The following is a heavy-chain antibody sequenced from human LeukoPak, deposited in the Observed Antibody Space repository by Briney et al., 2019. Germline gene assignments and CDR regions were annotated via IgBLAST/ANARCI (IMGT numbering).Heavy chain of an antibody. J-gene: IGHJ4*02. D-gene: IGHD3-10*01. CDR1: GYTFTSYD. V-gene: IGHV1-8*01. Sequence: ASVKISCKASGYTFTSYDINWVRQATGQGLEWMGWMNPNSGNTGYAQKFQGRVTMTRNTSISTAYMELSSLRSEDTAVYYCARLKAGWFGELLPVDYWGQGTLVTVSS. CDR2: MNPNSGNT. CDR3: ARLKAGWFGELLPVDY.